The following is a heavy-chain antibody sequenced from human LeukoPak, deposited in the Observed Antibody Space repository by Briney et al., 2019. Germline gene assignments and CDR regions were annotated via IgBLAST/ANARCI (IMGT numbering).Heavy chain of an antibody. D-gene: IGHD6-13*01. Sequence: SETLSLTCTVSGYSISSGYYWGWIRQPPGKGLEWIGSIYHNGSTYYNPSLKSRVTISVDTSKNQFSLKLSSVTAADTAVYYCARVSIAAAGSDYWGQGTLVTVSS. CDR3: ARVSIAAAGSDY. V-gene: IGHV4-38-2*02. CDR2: IYHNGST. CDR1: GYSISSGYY. J-gene: IGHJ4*02.